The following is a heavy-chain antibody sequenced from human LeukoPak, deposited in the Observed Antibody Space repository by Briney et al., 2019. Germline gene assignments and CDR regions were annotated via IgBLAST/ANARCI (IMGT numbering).Heavy chain of an antibody. J-gene: IGHJ4*02. CDR2: IYPGDSDT. V-gene: IGHV5-51*01. CDR1: GYIFTSYW. Sequence: GESLKISCKGSGYIFTSYWIAWVRQMPGKGLEWMGIIYPGDSDTRYSPSFQGQVTISADRSISTAYLQWSSLKASDTAMYYCARRSGSFQGDYNFDYWGQGTLVTVSS. D-gene: IGHD1-26*01. CDR3: ARRSGSFQGDYNFDY.